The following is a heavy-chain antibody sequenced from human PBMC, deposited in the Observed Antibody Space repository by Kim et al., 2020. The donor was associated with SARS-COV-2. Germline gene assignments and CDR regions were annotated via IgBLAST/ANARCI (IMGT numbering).Heavy chain of an antibody. V-gene: IGHV1-18*04. CDR2: ISAYNGNT. J-gene: IGHJ6*02. CDR3: ARDLIPPENTSSSSWRWVLYYYYYGMDV. Sequence: ASVKVSCKASGYTFTSYGISWVRQAPGQGLEWMGWISAYNGNTNYAQKLQGRVTMTTDTSTSTAYMELRSLRSDDTAVYYCARDLIPPENTSSSSWRWVLYYYYYGMDVWGQGTTVTVAS. D-gene: IGHD6-13*01. CDR1: GYTFTSYG.